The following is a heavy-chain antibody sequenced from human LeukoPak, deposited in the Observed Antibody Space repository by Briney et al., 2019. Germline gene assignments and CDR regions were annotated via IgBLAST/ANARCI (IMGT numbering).Heavy chain of an antibody. Sequence: GGSLRLSCAASGLTFSSYSMNWVRQAPGKVLEWVSSISTSSSYIYYADSVKGRFAISRDNSKNTLYLQMNSLRAEDTAVYYCAKVGLTVTTILDYFDYWGQGTLVTVSS. V-gene: IGHV3-21*01. CDR1: GLTFSSYS. CDR2: ISTSSSYI. CDR3: AKVGLTVTTILDYFDY. D-gene: IGHD4-11*01. J-gene: IGHJ4*02.